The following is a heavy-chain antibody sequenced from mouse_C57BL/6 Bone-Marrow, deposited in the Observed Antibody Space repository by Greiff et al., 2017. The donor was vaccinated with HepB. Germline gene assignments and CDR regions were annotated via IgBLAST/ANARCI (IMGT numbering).Heavy chain of an antibody. V-gene: IGHV1-72*01. CDR3: ARRKGRRGYFDY. D-gene: IGHD3-3*01. CDR1: GYTFTSYW. CDR2: IDPNSGGT. Sequence: QVHVKQPGAELVKPGASVKLSCKASGYTFTSYWMHWVKQRPGRGLEWIGRIDPNSGGTKYNEKFKSKATLTVDKPSSTAYIQLSSLTSEDSAVYYCARRKGRRGYFDYWGQGTTLTVSS. J-gene: IGHJ2*01.